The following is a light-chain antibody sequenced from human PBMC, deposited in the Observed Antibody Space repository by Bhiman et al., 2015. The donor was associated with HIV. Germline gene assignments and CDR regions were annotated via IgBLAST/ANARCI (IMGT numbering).Light chain of an antibody. Sequence: SSELTQDPAVSVALGQTVRITCQGDSLRSYYASWYQQKPGQAPLLVFYGKNNRPSGIPDRFSGSSSGNTASLTIIGAQAEDEADYYCCSYAGSGTWVFGRGTKLTVL. CDR2: GKN. CDR1: SLRSYY. CDR3: CSYAGSGTWV. V-gene: IGLV3-19*01. J-gene: IGLJ3*02.